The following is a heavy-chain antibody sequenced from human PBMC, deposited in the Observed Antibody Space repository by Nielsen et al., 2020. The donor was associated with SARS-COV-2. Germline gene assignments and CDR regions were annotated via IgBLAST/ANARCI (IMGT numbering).Heavy chain of an antibody. CDR2: ISAYNGNT. J-gene: IGHJ4*02. V-gene: IGHV1-18*01. CDR1: GYTFTSYG. CDR3: ARDFGALAAAGDNGLNY. Sequence: ASVKVSCKASGYTFTSYGISWVRQAPGQGLEWMGWISAYNGNTNYAQKLQGRVTMTTDTSTSTAYMELRSLRSDDTAVYYCARDFGALAAAGDNGLNYWGQGTLVTVSS. D-gene: IGHD6-13*01.